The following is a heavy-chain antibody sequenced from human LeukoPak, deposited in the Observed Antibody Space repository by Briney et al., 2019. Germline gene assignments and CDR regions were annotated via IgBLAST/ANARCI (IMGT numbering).Heavy chain of an antibody. CDR1: GFRFTNYW. V-gene: IGHV3-48*04. D-gene: IGHD5-24*01. Sequence: PGGSLRLSCVGSGFRFTNYWMHWVRQAPGKGLEWVSYISSSGSTIYYADSVKGRFTISRDNAKNSLYLQMNSLRAEDTAVYYCARDRGDGYRNFDYWGQGTLVTVSS. J-gene: IGHJ4*02. CDR2: ISSSGSTI. CDR3: ARDRGDGYRNFDY.